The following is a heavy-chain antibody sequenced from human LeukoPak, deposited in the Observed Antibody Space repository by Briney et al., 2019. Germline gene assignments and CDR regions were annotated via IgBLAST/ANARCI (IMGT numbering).Heavy chain of an antibody. Sequence: PSQTLSLTCTASGGSITSGDYYWSWIRQPPGKGLEWIGYIYYSRNTYYNPSLKSRLTISLDTSKNHFSLNLSSVTAADTAVYFCARVKGFGELSSWFDPWGQGTLVTVSS. J-gene: IGHJ5*02. CDR3: ARVKGFGELSSWFDP. CDR2: IYYSRNT. CDR1: GGSITSGDYY. V-gene: IGHV4-30-4*01. D-gene: IGHD3-10*01.